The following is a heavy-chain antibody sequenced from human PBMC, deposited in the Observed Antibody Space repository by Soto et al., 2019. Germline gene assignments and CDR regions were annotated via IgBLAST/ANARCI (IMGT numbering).Heavy chain of an antibody. V-gene: IGHV3-48*02. CDR1: GFTFSSYS. J-gene: IGHJ5*02. D-gene: IGHD6-13*01. CDR2: ISSSSTI. CDR3: ARVTSRSSSYNCFDP. Sequence: GGSLRLSCAASGFTFSSYSMNWVRQAPGKGLEWVSYISSSSTIYYADSVKGRFTISRDNAKNSLYLQMNSLRDEDTAVYYCARVTSRSSSYNCFDPWGQGTLVTVSS.